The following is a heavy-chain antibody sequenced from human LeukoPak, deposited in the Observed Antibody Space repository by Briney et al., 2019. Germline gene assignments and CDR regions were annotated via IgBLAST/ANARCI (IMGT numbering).Heavy chain of an antibody. D-gene: IGHD3-3*01. CDR1: GGTFSSYA. CDR3: AREQGTYYDFWSGYYLGSVGWFDP. V-gene: IGHV1-46*01. Sequence: PGSSVKVSCKASGGTFSSYAISWVRQAPGQGLEWMGIINPSGGSTSYAQKFQGRVTMTRDTSTSTVYMELSSLRSEDTAVYYCAREQGTYYDFWSGYYLGSVGWFDPWGQGTLVTVSS. J-gene: IGHJ5*02. CDR2: INPSGGST.